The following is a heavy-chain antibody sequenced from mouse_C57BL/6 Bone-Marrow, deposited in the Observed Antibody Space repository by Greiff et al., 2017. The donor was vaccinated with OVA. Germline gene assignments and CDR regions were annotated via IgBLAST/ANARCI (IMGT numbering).Heavy chain of an antibody. D-gene: IGHD1-1*01. V-gene: IGHV5-1*01. J-gene: IGHJ3*01. CDR1: GFTFSSYA. CDR3: LRHGYYGSSPPGFAC. CDR2: ISTDGSFI. Sequence: EVQLVESGGGLVQPGGSRKLSCAASGFTFSSYAMSWVRQTPEKRLEWVAAISTDGSFIYYPDTVKGRFTISRDNAKNTLFLQMSSLRYEDTAMYYCLRHGYYGSSPPGFACWGQGTLVTVSA.